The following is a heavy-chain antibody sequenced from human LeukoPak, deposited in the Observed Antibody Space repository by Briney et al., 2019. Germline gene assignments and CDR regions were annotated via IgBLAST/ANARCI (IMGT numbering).Heavy chain of an antibody. V-gene: IGHV4-4*07. Sequence: SETLSLTCTVSGGSISNYYWSWIRQPAGKGLEWIGRIYTGGSTNYNPSLKSRVTMSVDTSKNQFSLKLSSVTAADTAVYYCARARYCSSTSCFRYFDYWGQGTLVTVSS. J-gene: IGHJ4*02. CDR2: IYTGGST. CDR1: GGSISNYY. CDR3: ARARYCSSTSCFRYFDY. D-gene: IGHD2-2*01.